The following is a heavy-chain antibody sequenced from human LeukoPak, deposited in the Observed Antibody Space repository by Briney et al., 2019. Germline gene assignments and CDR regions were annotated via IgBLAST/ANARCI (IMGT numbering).Heavy chain of an antibody. Sequence: PSETLSLTCAVYGGSFSGYYWSWIRQPPGKGLEWIGEINHSGSTNYNPSLKSRVTISLDTSKDQFSLKLTSVTAADTAVYYCASQSGTRRVDYWGQGTLVTVSS. CDR3: ASQSGTRRVDY. V-gene: IGHV4-34*01. CDR2: INHSGST. CDR1: GGSFSGYY. J-gene: IGHJ4*02. D-gene: IGHD2-15*01.